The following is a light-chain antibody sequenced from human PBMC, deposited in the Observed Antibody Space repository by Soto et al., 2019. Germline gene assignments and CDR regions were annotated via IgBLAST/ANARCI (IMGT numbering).Light chain of an antibody. Sequence: QSVLTQPPSASGSFGQSVTISCTGTSGDVGGYNYVSWYQQHPGKAPKLMIYEVSERPSGVPDRFSGSKSGNTASLTVFGLQAEDEADYYCSSYAGSNNLYVFGTGTKVTVL. J-gene: IGLJ1*01. V-gene: IGLV2-8*01. CDR1: SGDVGGYNY. CDR2: EVS. CDR3: SSYAGSNNLYV.